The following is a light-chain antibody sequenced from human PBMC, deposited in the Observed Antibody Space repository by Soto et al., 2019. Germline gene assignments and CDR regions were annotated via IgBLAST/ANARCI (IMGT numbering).Light chain of an antibody. CDR1: QRVDNNY. CDR3: HQYGNSRYT. J-gene: IGKJ2*01. Sequence: EIVLTQSPGALSLSPGERATLSCVASQRVDNNYVAWYQQKPGLAPRLLIYDAVNRTTGIPDRFSGGGSGTHFTLTISSLEPEDVAVYDCHQYGNSRYTFGQGTKVQIK. CDR2: DAV. V-gene: IGKV3D-20*01.